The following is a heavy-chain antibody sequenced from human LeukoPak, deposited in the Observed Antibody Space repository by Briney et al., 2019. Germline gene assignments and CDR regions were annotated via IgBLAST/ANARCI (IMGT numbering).Heavy chain of an antibody. D-gene: IGHD6-19*01. CDR2: IWYDGSNK. CDR1: GFTFSSYG. V-gene: IGHV3-33*01. J-gene: IGHJ4*02. CDR3: ARTHPGGQYSSGWYPFDY. Sequence: PGGSLRLSCAASGFTFSSYGMHWVRQAPGKGLEWVAVIWYDGSNKYFADSVKGRFTISRDNSKNTLYLQMNSLRAEDTAVYYCARTHPGGQYSSGWYPFDYWGQGTLVTVSS.